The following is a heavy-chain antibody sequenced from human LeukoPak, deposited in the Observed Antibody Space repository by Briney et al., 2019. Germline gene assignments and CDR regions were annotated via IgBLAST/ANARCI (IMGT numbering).Heavy chain of an antibody. D-gene: IGHD3-9*01. CDR2: MNXNXXNT. V-gene: IGHV1-8*01. CDR3: ARSYYDILTGYYLPYYYYGMDV. J-gene: IGHJ6*02. Sequence: WMNXNXXNTGYAQKFQGRVTMTRNTSISTAYMELSSLRSEDTAVYYCARSYYDILTGYYLPYYYYGMDVWGQGTTVTVSS.